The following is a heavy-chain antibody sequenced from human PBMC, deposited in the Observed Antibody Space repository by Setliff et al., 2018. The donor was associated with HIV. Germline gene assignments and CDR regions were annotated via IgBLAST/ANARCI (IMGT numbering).Heavy chain of an antibody. CDR2: IKKDGREA. Sequence: GGSLRLSCAASGFIFSDSWMDWVRQAPGKGLEWVATIKKDGREAYYVDSVSGRFTISRDNAKNSLDLEMRYLRGDDTAIYYCTRCAAGPYCRNSFEYWGRGALVTVSS. V-gene: IGHV3-7*03. CDR3: TRCAAGPYCRNSFEY. D-gene: IGHD2-15*01. CDR1: GFIFSDSW. J-gene: IGHJ4*02.